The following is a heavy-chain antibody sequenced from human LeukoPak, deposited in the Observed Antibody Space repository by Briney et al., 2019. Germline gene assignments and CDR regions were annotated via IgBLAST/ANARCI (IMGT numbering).Heavy chain of an antibody. J-gene: IGHJ5*02. CDR1: GGSISSGSYY. CDR3: AGNKGRYGSGRVHFDP. Sequence: SSETLSLTCTVSGGSISSGSYYWSWIRQPAGKGLEWIGRIYTSGSTNYNPSLKSRVTISVDTSKNQLSLKLSSVTAADTAVYYCAGNKGRYGSGRVHFDPWGQGTLVTVSS. V-gene: IGHV4-61*02. D-gene: IGHD3-10*01. CDR2: IYTSGST.